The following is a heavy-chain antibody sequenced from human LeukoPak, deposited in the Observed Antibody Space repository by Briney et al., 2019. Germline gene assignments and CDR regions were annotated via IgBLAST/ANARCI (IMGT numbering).Heavy chain of an antibody. CDR3: AKDDGSGSYYRSLGFDY. D-gene: IGHD3-10*01. CDR2: ISGSGGST. V-gene: IGHV3-23*01. Sequence: GRSLRLSCAASGFTFSSYAMSWVRQAPGKGLEWVSAISGSGGSTYYADSVKGRFTISRDNSKNTLYLQMNSLRAEDTAVYYCAKDDGSGSYYRSLGFDYWGQGTLVTVSS. CDR1: GFTFSSYA. J-gene: IGHJ4*02.